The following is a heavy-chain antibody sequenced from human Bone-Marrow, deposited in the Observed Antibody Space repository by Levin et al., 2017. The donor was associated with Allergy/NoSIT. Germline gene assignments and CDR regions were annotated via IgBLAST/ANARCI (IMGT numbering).Heavy chain of an antibody. V-gene: IGHV3-48*03. D-gene: IGHD3-3*01. Sequence: GGSLRLSCAASGFTFSSYEMNWVRQAPGKGLEWVSYISSSGSTIYYADSVKGRFTISRDNAKNSLYLQMNSLRAEDTAVYYCARQQYDFWSGYCDYWGQGTLVTVSS. CDR3: ARQQYDFWSGYCDY. CDR2: ISSSGSTI. CDR1: GFTFSSYE. J-gene: IGHJ4*02.